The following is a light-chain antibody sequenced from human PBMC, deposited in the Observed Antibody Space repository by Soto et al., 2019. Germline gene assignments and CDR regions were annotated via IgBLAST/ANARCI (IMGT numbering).Light chain of an antibody. V-gene: IGKV1-39*01. CDR1: QSISSD. CDR2: AAS. J-gene: IGKJ1*01. CDR3: QQSYSSPRP. Sequence: DIQMTQSPSSLSASVGDRVTIACRASQSISSDLNWYQQKPGKAPKLLIYAASSLQSGVPSRFSGSGSGTHFTLNVSSLQPEDFATYYCQQSYSSPRPFGQGTKVEIK.